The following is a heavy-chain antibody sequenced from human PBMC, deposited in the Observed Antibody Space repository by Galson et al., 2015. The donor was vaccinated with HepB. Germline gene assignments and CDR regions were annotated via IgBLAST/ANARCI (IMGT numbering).Heavy chain of an antibody. D-gene: IGHD4-17*01. Sequence: SVKVSCKASGYPFSTFGINWVRQTPGQGLEWMGWISTKNGNAYYAPSLQGRVTMTRDTSATTVYMELRSLKSDDTAVYFCINGHDCGDYVFVYWGQGTLVTVSS. CDR2: ISTKNGNA. J-gene: IGHJ4*02. CDR1: GYPFSTFG. CDR3: INGHDCGDYVFVY. V-gene: IGHV1-18*01.